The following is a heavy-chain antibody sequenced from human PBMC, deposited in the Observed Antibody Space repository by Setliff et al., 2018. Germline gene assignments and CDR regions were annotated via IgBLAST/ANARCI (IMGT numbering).Heavy chain of an antibody. CDR2: ISGSAQTT. V-gene: IGHV3-21*04. D-gene: IGHD1-7*01. CDR3: TRSRGTTVYDY. J-gene: IGHJ4*02. CDR1: GFTLSSYT. Sequence: PGGSLRLSCAASGFTLSSYTMNWVRQAPGKGLEWVSMISGSAQTTYYADSVKGRFTISRDNTKNLVYLQMDSLRADDTAVYYCTRSRGTTVYDYWGQGTLVTVSS.